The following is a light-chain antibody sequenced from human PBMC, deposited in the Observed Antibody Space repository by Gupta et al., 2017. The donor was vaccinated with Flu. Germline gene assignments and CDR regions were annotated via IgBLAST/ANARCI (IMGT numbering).Light chain of an antibody. V-gene: IGLV2-23*01. CDR3: GSYAGPTIHFV. Sequence: QSALPQPASVSRPPGLPITISCIGSSSDVGGYDLVSWYQHHPGKAPKLMSYDDIKRPLGVSARFAGSTSGSTAYLTPSGLQAEDEAEYYGGSYAGPTIHFVFGGGTKLTVL. CDR2: DDI. CDR1: SSDVGGYDL. J-gene: IGLJ2*01.